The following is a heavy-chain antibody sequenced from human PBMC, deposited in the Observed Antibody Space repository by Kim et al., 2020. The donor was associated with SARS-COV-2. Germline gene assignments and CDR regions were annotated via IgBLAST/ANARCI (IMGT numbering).Heavy chain of an antibody. CDR3: AKNGGAGSFPH. CDR1: GGSLNGYF. V-gene: IGHV4-34*01. J-gene: IGHJ4*02. Sequence: SETLSLTCAVFGGSLNGYFWSWIRQAPGKGLEWIGEIDHRGTTNYNPSLKSRAIMSVDTSKNNLFLNLTSVPAADTSIYYCAKNGGAGSFPHWGQGTLVTVSA. CDR2: IDHRGTT. D-gene: IGHD3-10*01.